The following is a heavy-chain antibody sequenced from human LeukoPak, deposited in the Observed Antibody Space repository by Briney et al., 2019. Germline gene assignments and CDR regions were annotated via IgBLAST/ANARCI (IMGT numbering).Heavy chain of an antibody. CDR2: ISSGSSTI. CDR3: ARGSGYGSYNWFDP. CDR1: GFTFSGYS. Sequence: GGSLRLSCAASGFTFSGYSMNWVRQAPGKGLEWVSYISSGSSTINYADSVKGRFTISRENAKNSLYLQMNSLRAGDTAVYYCARGSGYGSYNWFDPWGQGTLVTVSS. D-gene: IGHD3-10*01. V-gene: IGHV3-48*01. J-gene: IGHJ5*02.